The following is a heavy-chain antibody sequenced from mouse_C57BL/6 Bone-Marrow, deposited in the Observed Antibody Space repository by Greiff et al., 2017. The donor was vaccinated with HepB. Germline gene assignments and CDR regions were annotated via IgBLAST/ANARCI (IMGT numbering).Heavy chain of an antibody. V-gene: IGHV1-22*01. D-gene: IGHD1-1*01. Sequence: EVQLQQSGPELVKPGASVKMSCKASGYTFTDYNMHWVKQSHGKSLEWIGYINPNNGGTSYNQKFKGKATLTVNKSSSTAYMELRSLTSEDSAVYYCARDGSRKYYFDYWGEGTTLTVSS. CDR2: INPNNGGT. CDR1: GYTFTDYN. J-gene: IGHJ2*01. CDR3: ARDGSRKYYFDY.